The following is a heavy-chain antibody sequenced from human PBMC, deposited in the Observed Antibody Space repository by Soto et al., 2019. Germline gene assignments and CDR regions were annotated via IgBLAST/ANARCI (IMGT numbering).Heavy chain of an antibody. V-gene: IGHV3-23*01. Sequence: EVQLLESGGGLVQPGGSLRLSCAASAFTISRYAMSWVRQAPGKGLEWVSAISDSGATTHYADSVKGRFTISRDTSKSTLYLQMNTLRAEDTALYYCAKDEPGTTSFDDCGQGTLVIVSS. J-gene: IGHJ4*02. CDR3: AKDEPGTTSFDD. CDR1: AFTISRYA. D-gene: IGHD1-1*01. CDR2: ISDSGATT.